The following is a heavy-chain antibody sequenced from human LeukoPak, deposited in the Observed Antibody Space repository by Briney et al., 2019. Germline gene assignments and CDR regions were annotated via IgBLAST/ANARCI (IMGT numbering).Heavy chain of an antibody. Sequence: ASVKVSCKASGYTLTSYSISWVRQAPGQGLEWMGWISAYNGNTDYAQKFQGRVTITRDTSIDTAYMELTSLTSEDTAVYYCARANSFAVRVDYWGQGTLVTVSS. CDR1: GYTLTSYS. V-gene: IGHV1-18*01. CDR2: ISAYNGNT. J-gene: IGHJ4*02. CDR3: ARANSFAVRVDY. D-gene: IGHD5-18*01.